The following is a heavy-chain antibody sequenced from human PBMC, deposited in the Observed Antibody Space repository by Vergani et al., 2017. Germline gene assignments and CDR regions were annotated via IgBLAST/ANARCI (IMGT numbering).Heavy chain of an antibody. Sequence: QVKLQESGPGLLKPSQTLSLTCTVSGESIRSGSHYWSWIRQPAGKGPEGIGHIHTGGSTDLNPSFKSRVSISVDTSKSQFPLKLNSVTVADTAGYYCARSRPYCTSGSCPAIWGQGTLVTVYS. CDR3: ARSRPYCTSGSCPAI. CDR2: IHTGGST. D-gene: IGHD2-15*01. CDR1: GESIRSGSHY. J-gene: IGHJ4*02. V-gene: IGHV4-61*02.